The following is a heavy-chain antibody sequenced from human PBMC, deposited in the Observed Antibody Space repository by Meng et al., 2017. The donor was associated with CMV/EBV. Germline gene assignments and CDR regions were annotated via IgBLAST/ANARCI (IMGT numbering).Heavy chain of an antibody. V-gene: IGHV1-46*01. Sequence: ASVKVSCKASGYTFTSYYMHWVRQAPGQGLEWMGIINPSGGSTSYAQKFQGRVTMTRDTSTSTVYMELSSLRSEDTAAYYCARRGSSPPPARNRAGYYYYYGMDVWGQGTTVTVSS. J-gene: IGHJ6*02. D-gene: IGHD6-6*01. CDR3: ARRGSSPPPARNRAGYYYYYGMDV. CDR2: INPSGGST. CDR1: GYTFTSYY.